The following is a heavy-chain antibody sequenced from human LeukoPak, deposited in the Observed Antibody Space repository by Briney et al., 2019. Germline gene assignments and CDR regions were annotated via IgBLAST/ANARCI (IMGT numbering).Heavy chain of an antibody. CDR2: ISAYNGNT. CDR3: ARWEGYCSSTSCYQGWFDP. CDR1: GYTFTSYG. J-gene: IGHJ5*02. D-gene: IGHD2-2*01. Sequence: ASVKVSCKASGYTFTSYGISWVRQAPGQGLEWMGWISAYNGNTNYAQKFQGRVTITADESTSTAYMELSSLRSEDTAVYYCARWEGYCSSTSCYQGWFDPWGQGTLVTVSS. V-gene: IGHV1-18*01.